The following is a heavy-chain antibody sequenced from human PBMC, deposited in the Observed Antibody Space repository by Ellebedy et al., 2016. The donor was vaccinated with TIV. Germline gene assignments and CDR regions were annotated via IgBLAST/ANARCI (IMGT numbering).Heavy chain of an antibody. J-gene: IGHJ5*01. CDR3: VREGSVNGDYDS. Sequence: GESLKISCAASGFTFSSYAMSWVRQAPGKGLEWVSSISGSGGSTYYADSVKGRFTISRDNSKNTLYLQMNSLRAEDTAVYFCVREGSVNGDYDSWGHGTLVTVSS. D-gene: IGHD4-17*01. CDR2: ISGSGGST. CDR1: GFTFSSYA. V-gene: IGHV3-23*01.